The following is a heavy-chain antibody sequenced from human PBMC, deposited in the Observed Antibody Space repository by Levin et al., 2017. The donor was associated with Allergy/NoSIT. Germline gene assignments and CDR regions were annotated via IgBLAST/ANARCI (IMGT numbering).Heavy chain of an antibody. CDR3: AARVFDF. CDR2: ISSAGSDG. CDR1: GLNFNNYG. V-gene: IGHV3-30*03. Sequence: GGSLRLSCAVSGLNFNNYGMNWVRQARGKGLEWVALISSAGSDGYYADSVRGRFTISRDNSKSTLYLQMNSLRPDDTAVYYCAARVFDFCGQRTLVPVSS. J-gene: IGHJ4*02.